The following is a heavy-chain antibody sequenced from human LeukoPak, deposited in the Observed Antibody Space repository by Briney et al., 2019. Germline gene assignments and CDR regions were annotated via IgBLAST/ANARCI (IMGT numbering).Heavy chain of an antibody. J-gene: IGHJ6*03. Sequence: GGSLRLSCAASGLTFSSYSMNWVCQAPGKGLEWVSYISSSSSTIYYADSVKGRFTISRDNAKNSLYLQMNSLRAEDTAVYYCARGGGGRFRFDYYYYMDVWGKGTTVTVSS. V-gene: IGHV3-48*01. CDR3: ARGGGGRFRFDYYYYMDV. D-gene: IGHD3-16*01. CDR2: ISSSSSTI. CDR1: GLTFSSYS.